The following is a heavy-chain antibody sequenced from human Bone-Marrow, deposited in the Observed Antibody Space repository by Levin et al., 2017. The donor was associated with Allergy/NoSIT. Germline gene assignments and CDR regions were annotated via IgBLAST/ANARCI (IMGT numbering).Heavy chain of an antibody. J-gene: IGHJ5*02. CDR3: AGTVDIVVVPAAMPAAYWFDP. V-gene: IGHV4-34*01. CDR2: INHSGST. D-gene: IGHD2-2*03. CDR1: GGSFSGYY. Sequence: SETLSLTCAVYGGSFSGYYWSWIRQPPGKGLEWIGEINHSGSTNYNPSLKSRVTISVDTSKNQFSLKLSSVTAADTAVYYCAGTVDIVVVPAAMPAAYWFDPWGQGTLVTVSS.